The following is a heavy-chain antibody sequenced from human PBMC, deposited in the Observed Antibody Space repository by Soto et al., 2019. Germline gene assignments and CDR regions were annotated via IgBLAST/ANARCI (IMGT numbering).Heavy chain of an antibody. CDR1: GGSISSGGSY. V-gene: IGHV4-31*03. D-gene: IGHD3-10*01. Sequence: SSETLSLTCPVSGGSISSGGSYWSWIRQHPGKGLEWIGYIYYSGSTYYNPSLKSRVTISVDTSKNQFSLKLSSVTAADTAVYYCARDLDGSGRYYYGMDVWGQGTTVTVSS. J-gene: IGHJ6*02. CDR3: ARDLDGSGRYYYGMDV. CDR2: IYYSGST.